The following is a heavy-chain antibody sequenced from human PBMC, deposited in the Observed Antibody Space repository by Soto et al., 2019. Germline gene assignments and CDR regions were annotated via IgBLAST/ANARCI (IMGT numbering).Heavy chain of an antibody. D-gene: IGHD3-16*02. CDR1: GGSFSGYY. V-gene: IGHV4-34*01. J-gene: IGHJ4*02. CDR3: ARGGMITFGGVIVIPYDY. Sequence: QVQLQQWGAGLLKPSETLSLTCAVYGGSFSGYYWSWIRQPPGKGLEWIGEINHSGSTNYNPSLKSRGTISVDTSKNQFSLKLSSVTAADTAVYYCARGGMITFGGVIVIPYDYWGQGTLVTVSS. CDR2: INHSGST.